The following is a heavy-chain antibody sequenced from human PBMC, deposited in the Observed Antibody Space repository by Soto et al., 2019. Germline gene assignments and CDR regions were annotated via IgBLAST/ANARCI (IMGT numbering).Heavy chain of an antibody. J-gene: IGHJ4*02. CDR1: GYTFTSYG. CDR2: ISAYNGNT. D-gene: IGHD6-19*01. CDR3: ARDLGVALIDY. Sequence: QVQLVQAGAEVKKPGASVKVSCKASGYTFTSYGISWVRQAPGPGLEWRGWISAYNGNTKYAQKLQGRVTMTTDTSTSKAYVELRILRTEDTAGYYCARDLGVALIDYVGEGTLVTVSS. V-gene: IGHV1-18*01.